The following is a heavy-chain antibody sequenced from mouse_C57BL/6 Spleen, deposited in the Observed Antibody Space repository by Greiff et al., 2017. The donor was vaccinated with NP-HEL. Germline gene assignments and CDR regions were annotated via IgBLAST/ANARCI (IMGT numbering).Heavy chain of an antibody. V-gene: IGHV1-62-2*01. D-gene: IGHD2-14*01. CDR2: FYPGSGSI. Sequence: QVQLQQSGAELVKPGASVKLSCKASGYTFTEYTIHWVKQRSGQGLEWIGWFYPGSGSIKYNENFKAKATLPADKSSSTGYMELNRLTTEASAVYVVSRHEGTYVSAWCSYWGQGTLVTVSA. CDR3: SRHEGTYVSAWCSY. CDR1: GYTFTEYT. J-gene: IGHJ3*01.